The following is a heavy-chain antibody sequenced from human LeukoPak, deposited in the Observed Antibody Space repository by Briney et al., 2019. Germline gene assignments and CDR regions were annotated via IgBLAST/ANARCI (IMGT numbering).Heavy chain of an antibody. D-gene: IGHD3-22*01. J-gene: IGHJ4*02. CDR1: GDSVSSNSAA. Sequence: SQTLSLTCTFSGDSVSSNSAAWNWIRQSPSRGLEWLGRSYYRSYWYNDYAVSVKSRLTITPDTSKNQFSLQLNSVTPEDTAVYYCARDSSGSYYWFDYWGQGTLVTVSS. CDR2: SYYRSYWYN. CDR3: ARDSSGSYYWFDY. V-gene: IGHV6-1*01.